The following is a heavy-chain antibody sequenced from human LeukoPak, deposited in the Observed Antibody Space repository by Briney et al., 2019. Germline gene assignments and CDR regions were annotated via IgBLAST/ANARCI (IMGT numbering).Heavy chain of an antibody. D-gene: IGHD3-10*01. J-gene: IGHJ4*02. CDR3: VKVAKYYYGSETYYFFEH. CDR2: INQDGTEK. Sequence: PGGSLRLSCAASGFTFTTYWMSWVRQLPGKGLEWVANINQDGTEKYYVDSVKGRFTISRDNAKNSLDLQMNSLRVEDMGIYYCVKVAKYYYGSETYYFFEHWGQGTPVTASS. CDR1: GFTFTTYW. V-gene: IGHV3-7*01.